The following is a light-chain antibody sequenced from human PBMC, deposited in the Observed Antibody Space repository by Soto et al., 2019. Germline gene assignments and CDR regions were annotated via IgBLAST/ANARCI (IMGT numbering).Light chain of an antibody. CDR3: SSYIRSSSSWV. CDR1: SSNIGRNY. V-gene: IGLV1-47*01. CDR2: RSN. Sequence: QSVLTQPPSASGTPGQRVTISCSGSSSNIGRNYVYWYQQFPGTAPKLLIYRSNQRPSGVPDRFSGSKSGNTASLTISGLQAEDEADYHCSSYIRSSSSWVFGGGTKLTVL. J-gene: IGLJ3*02.